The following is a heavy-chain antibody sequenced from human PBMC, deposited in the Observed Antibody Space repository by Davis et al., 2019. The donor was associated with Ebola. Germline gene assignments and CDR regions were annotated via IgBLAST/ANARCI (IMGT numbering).Heavy chain of an antibody. Sequence: ASVKVSCKASGYTFTSYGISWVRQAPGQGLEWMGWISAYNGNTNYAQKLQGRVTMTTDTSTSTAYMELRSLRSDDTAVYYCARFSEMVWDGYNRGAFDYWGQGTLVTVSS. J-gene: IGHJ4*02. CDR3: ARFSEMVWDGYNRGAFDY. V-gene: IGHV1-18*01. CDR1: GYTFTSYG. CDR2: ISAYNGNT. D-gene: IGHD5-24*01.